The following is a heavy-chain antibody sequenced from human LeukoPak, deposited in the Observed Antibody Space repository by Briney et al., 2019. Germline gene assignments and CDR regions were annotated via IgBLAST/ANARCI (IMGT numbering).Heavy chain of an antibody. V-gene: IGHV1-3*01. J-gene: IGHJ4*02. CDR2: INAGNGDT. D-gene: IGHD3-10*01. CDR1: GYTFTDYP. CDR3: ARNMDDSGTPGY. Sequence: AASVKVSCKASGYTFTDYPMHWVRQAPGQGLEWMGWINAGNGDTKYSQKFQGRVTITRDTSASTAYMELSSLRSEDASVYYCARNMDDSGTPGYWGQGTLVTVSS.